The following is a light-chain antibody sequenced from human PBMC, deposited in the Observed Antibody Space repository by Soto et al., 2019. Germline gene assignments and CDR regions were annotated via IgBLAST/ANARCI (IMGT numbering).Light chain of an antibody. Sequence: IGMKQSAATVSVSPGERATLSCRASQSVSSNLAWYQQKPGQAPRLLIYGASTRATGIPARFSGSGSGTEFTLTISSLQSEDFAVYYCQQYNNWPRTFGQGTKVDIK. CDR3: QQYNNWPRT. V-gene: IGKV3-15*01. CDR2: GAS. J-gene: IGKJ1*01. CDR1: QSVSSN.